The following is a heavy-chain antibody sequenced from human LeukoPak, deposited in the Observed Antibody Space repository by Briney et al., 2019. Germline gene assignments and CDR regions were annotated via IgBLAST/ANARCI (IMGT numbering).Heavy chain of an antibody. V-gene: IGHV7-4-1*02. J-gene: IGHJ3*01. Sequence: ASVKVSCKASGYSFNSQGMNWVRQAPGQGLEWMGWINTDSGNPTYAQGFTGRFVFSLDSAVSTAYLQISNLMPEDTGKYYCVKEILRFDLWGQGTMVTVSS. CDR2: INTDSGNP. CDR3: VKEILRFDL. CDR1: GYSFNSQG.